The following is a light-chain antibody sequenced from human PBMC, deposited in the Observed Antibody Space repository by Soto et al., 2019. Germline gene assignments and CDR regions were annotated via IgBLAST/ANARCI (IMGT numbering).Light chain of an antibody. Sequence: IVLTQSPGTLSLSTGERATLSCSASQVVSSSFASYQQRPGQVPSLLIYDTSTRAPGISARFSGSGSGTEFTLTISTLQSEDFAVYYCQQYLQWPPGMFGQGTKVDIK. CDR3: QQYLQWPPGM. CDR1: QVVSSS. V-gene: IGKV3-15*01. J-gene: IGKJ1*01. CDR2: DTS.